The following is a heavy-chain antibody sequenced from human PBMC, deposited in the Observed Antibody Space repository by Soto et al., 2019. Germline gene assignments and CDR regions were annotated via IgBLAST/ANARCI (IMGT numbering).Heavy chain of an antibody. D-gene: IGHD2-15*01. V-gene: IGHV1-2*02. CDR1: GYTFSGNY. CDR2: INPNSGAT. CDR3: AREHRFCSGGSCSIDF. J-gene: IGHJ4*02. Sequence: ASVKVSCKASGYTFSGNYMRYFHWMRQAPGQGFEWMGWINPNSGATSYAQNFQGRVTMTRDTSINTAYMELTRLGYDDTAVYYCAREHRFCSGGSCSIDFWGQGTLVTVSS.